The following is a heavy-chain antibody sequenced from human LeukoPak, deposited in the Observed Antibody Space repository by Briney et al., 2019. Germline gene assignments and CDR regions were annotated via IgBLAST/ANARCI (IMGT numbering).Heavy chain of an antibody. D-gene: IGHD1-26*01. CDR1: GFTFSSYS. CDR2: ISSSSNYI. V-gene: IGHV3-21*01. J-gene: IGHJ4*02. CDR3: ARDGDVLGVSGSYFDY. Sequence: GGSLRLSCAASGFTFSSYSMNWVRQAPGKGLEWVSSISSSSNYIYYADSVKGRFTISRDNAKNSLSLQMHSLRAEDTAVYYCARDGDVLGVSGSYFDYWGQGTLVTVSS.